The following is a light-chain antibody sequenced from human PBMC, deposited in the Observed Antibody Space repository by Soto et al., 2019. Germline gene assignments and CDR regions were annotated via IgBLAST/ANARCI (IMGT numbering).Light chain of an antibody. CDR2: AAS. CDR3: QQSYSTPYT. CDR1: QSINSY. J-gene: IGKJ2*01. Sequence: DIQMTQSPSSLSASVGDRVTITCRASQSINSYLNWYQQKPGKAPNLLIYAASSLQSGVPSRFSGSGSGTDFTLTVSSLQPEDFATYYGQQSYSTPYTFGQWTKLESK. V-gene: IGKV1-39*01.